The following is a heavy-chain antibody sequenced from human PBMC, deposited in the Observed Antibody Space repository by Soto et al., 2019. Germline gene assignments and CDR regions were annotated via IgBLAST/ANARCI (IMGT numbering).Heavy chain of an antibody. CDR1: GFTFSTYW. Sequence: EVQLVESGGGLVQPGGSLRLSCSASGFTFSTYWMSWVRQAPGKGLERVANIKQDGSEKYYVDSVKGRFTISRDNAKNSLYLQMNSLRAEDTAVYYCARDSLGYCTSTSCYWSEDYWGQGTLVTVSS. CDR3: ARDSLGYCTSTSCYWSEDY. D-gene: IGHD2-2*01. CDR2: IKQDGSEK. V-gene: IGHV3-7*03. J-gene: IGHJ4*02.